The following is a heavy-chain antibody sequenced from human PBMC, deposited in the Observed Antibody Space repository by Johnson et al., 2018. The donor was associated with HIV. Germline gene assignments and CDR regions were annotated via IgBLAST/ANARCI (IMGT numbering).Heavy chain of an antibody. J-gene: IGHJ3*02. D-gene: IGHD3-22*01. CDR3: AKGSGYYAAFDI. Sequence: VHLVESGGGLVQPGGSLRLSCAASGFTFSSYAMHWVRQSPGKGLEYVSVISSNGGSTYYANSVKGRFTISRDDSKNTMYLQMNSLRPEDTAVYYCAKGSGYYAAFDIWGQGTMVTVSS. CDR1: GFTFSSYA. CDR2: ISSNGGST. V-gene: IGHV3-64*01.